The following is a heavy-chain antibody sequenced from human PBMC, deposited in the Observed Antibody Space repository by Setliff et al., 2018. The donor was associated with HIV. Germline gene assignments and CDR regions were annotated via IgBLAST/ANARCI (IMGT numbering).Heavy chain of an antibody. CDR2: TYHAGNT. D-gene: IGHD4-17*01. V-gene: IGHV4-38-2*02. J-gene: IGHJ3*02. Sequence: ETLSLTCTVTGYSISSGYYWAWIRQPPGKGLEWIGYTYHAGNTYYNPSLKSRVTISVDTSKNQISLRLNSLTAADTAVYYCARGTTLNVVPDAFDIWGQGTMVTVSS. CDR3: ARGTTLNVVPDAFDI. CDR1: GYSISSGYY.